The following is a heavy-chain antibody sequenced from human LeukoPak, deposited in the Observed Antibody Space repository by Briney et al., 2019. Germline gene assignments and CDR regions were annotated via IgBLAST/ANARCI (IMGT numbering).Heavy chain of an antibody. CDR2: SSGNNDNT. Sequence: ASVKVSRKASRYTFTSYCTSSVRQAPGQRVEWRGGSSGNNDNTNSAQKLQGRVTMTTDTSTSTAYMELRSLRSDDTAVYYCARDPRVGATRVDYWGQGTLVTVSS. D-gene: IGHD1-26*01. CDR3: ARDPRVGATRVDY. J-gene: IGHJ4*02. CDR1: RYTFTSYC. V-gene: IGHV1-18*01.